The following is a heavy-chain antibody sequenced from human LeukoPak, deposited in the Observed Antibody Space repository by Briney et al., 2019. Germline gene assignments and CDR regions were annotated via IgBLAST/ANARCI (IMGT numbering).Heavy chain of an antibody. CDR3: AKDPYEYFDGPYGAFDI. D-gene: IGHD3-9*01. V-gene: IGHV3-11*01. CDR2: ISSSGSTI. J-gene: IGHJ3*02. Sequence: GGSLRLSCAASGFTFSDYYMSWIRQAPGKGLEWVSYISSSGSTIYYADSVKGRFTISRDNAKNSLYLQMNSLRAEDTALYYCAKDPYEYFDGPYGAFDIWGQGTMVTVSS. CDR1: GFTFSDYY.